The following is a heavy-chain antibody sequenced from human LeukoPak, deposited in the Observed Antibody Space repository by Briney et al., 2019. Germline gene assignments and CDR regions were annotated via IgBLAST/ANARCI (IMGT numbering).Heavy chain of an antibody. V-gene: IGHV4-59*01. J-gene: IGHJ3*02. CDR2: TYYSGST. Sequence: PSETLSLTCTVSGGSISSYYWSWIRQPPGKGLEWIGYTYYSGSTNYNPSLKSRVTISVDTSKNQFSLKLSSVTAADTAVYYCARYCSSTSCPRDAFDIWGQGTMVTVSS. CDR1: GGSISSYY. D-gene: IGHD2-2*01. CDR3: ARYCSSTSCPRDAFDI.